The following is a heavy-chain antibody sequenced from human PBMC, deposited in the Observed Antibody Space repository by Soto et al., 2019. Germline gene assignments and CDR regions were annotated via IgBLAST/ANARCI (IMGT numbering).Heavy chain of an antibody. V-gene: IGHV4-31*11. Sequence: PSQTLSLTCAFSYGSISSGGYYLTFINQLPGKGLEWIGYIYYTGITYYNPSLNTRVTISLGTSQNQFSLQLTSVTAADTAIYYCAREPTVPSGFEYWGQGTLVTVSS. D-gene: IGHD4-17*01. CDR3: AREPTVPSGFEY. CDR2: IYYTGIT. CDR1: YGSISSGGYY. J-gene: IGHJ4*02.